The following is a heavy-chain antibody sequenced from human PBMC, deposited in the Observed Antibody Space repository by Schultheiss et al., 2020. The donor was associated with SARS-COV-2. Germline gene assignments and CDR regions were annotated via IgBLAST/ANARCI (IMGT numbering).Heavy chain of an antibody. D-gene: IGHD2-2*01. CDR1: GYTFTGYS. J-gene: IGHJ6*03. V-gene: IGHV1-2*06. CDR2: INPNSGGT. CDR3: ARDASPPLIVVVPAASYYMDV. Sequence: ASVKVSCKASGYTFTGYSVHWVRQAPGQGLEWMGRINPNSGGTNYAQKFQGRVTMTRDTSISTAYMELRSLRSDDTAVYYCARDASPPLIVVVPAASYYMDVWGKGTTVTVSS.